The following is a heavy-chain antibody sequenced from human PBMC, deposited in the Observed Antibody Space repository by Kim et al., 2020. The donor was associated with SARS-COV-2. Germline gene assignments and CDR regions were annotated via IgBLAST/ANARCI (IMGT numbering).Heavy chain of an antibody. Sequence: GGSLRLSCAASGFTFSSYAMSWVRQAPGKGLEWVSAISGSGGSTYYADSVKGRFTISRDNSKNTLYLQMNSLRAEDTAVYYCAKAYVYCSGGSCYSRLYYYYYGMDVWGQGTTVTVSS. CDR3: AKAYVYCSGGSCYSRLYYYYYGMDV. CDR2: ISGSGGST. D-gene: IGHD2-15*01. J-gene: IGHJ6*02. V-gene: IGHV3-23*01. CDR1: GFTFSSYA.